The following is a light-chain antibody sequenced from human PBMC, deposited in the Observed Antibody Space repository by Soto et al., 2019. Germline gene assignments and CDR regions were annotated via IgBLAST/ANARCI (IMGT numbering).Light chain of an antibody. CDR2: GAS. Sequence: DIQMTQSPSSLTASIGDRVTISCRASQGFSNSLAWYQQKPGKVPTLLIYGASILQSGVPSRFSGSGSGTEFTLTISCLQPEDVATYSCQKYDSAPLTFGGGTKVEIK. CDR1: QGFSNS. V-gene: IGKV1-27*01. J-gene: IGKJ4*01. CDR3: QKYDSAPLT.